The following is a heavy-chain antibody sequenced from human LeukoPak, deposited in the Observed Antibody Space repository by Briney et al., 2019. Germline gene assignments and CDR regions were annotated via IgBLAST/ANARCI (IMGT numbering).Heavy chain of an antibody. D-gene: IGHD2-15*01. CDR3: VRAVVVAASYRFDP. CDR1: GFTFSHYW. CDR2: IKQDGSEM. V-gene: IGHV3-7*03. J-gene: IGHJ5*02. Sequence: GGSLRLSCAASGFTFSHYWMSWVRQAPGKGLEWVANIKQDGSEMHYVDSVKGRSTISRDDANNSLYLQMNSLRAEDTAVYYCVRAVVVAASYRFDPWGQGTLVTVSS.